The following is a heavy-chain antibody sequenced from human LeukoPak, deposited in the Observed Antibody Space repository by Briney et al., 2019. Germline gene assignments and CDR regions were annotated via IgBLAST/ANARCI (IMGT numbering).Heavy chain of an antibody. Sequence: GGSLRLSCAASGFTFSSYSMSWVRQAPGKGLEWVSSISSSSSYIYYADSVKGRFTISRDNAKNSLYLQMNSLRDEDTAVYYCARDAYYYESSGYGYYYYGMDVWGQGTTVTVSS. V-gene: IGHV3-21*01. D-gene: IGHD3-22*01. J-gene: IGHJ6*02. CDR1: GFTFSSYS. CDR3: ARDAYYYESSGYGYYYYGMDV. CDR2: ISSSSSYI.